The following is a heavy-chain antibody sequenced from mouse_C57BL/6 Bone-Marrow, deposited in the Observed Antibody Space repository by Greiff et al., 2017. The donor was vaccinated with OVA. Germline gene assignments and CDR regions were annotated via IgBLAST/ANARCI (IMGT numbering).Heavy chain of an antibody. CDR1: GYAFSSSW. D-gene: IGHD2-12*01. CDR2: IYPGDGDT. Sequence: QVQLQQSGPELVKPGASVKISCKASGYAFSSSWMNWVKQRPGKGLEWIGRIYPGDGDTNYNGKFKGKATLTADKSSSTAYMQLSSLTSEDAAVYFCSYSYDDYGGQGTTLTVSS. CDR3: SYSYDDY. J-gene: IGHJ2*01. V-gene: IGHV1-82*01.